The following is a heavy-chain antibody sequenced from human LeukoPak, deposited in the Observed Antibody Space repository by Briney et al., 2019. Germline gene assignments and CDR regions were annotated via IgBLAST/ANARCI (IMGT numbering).Heavy chain of an antibody. Sequence: GASVTVSCKASGYTFSGYYIHWVRQAPGQGLEWMGWINPNSGDTHYAQKFQGRVTMTRDTSSSTAYMDLNSLISDDTAVYYCARVQYQLLFEGNWFDPWGQGTLVTVSS. CDR1: GYTFSGYY. CDR3: ARVQYQLLFEGNWFDP. D-gene: IGHD2-2*01. J-gene: IGHJ5*02. V-gene: IGHV1-2*02. CDR2: INPNSGDT.